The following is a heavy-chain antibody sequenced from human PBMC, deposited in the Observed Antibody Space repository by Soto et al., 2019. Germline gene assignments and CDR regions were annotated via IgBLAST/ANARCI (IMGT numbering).Heavy chain of an antibody. CDR2: IYHSGST. Sequence: SETLSLTCAASGGSISSGGYSCRWIRQPPGKGLEWSGYIYHSGSTYYNPSLQSRVTISVDRSKNQFSLKLSSMTAADTAVYYCARDSRRSNYVCFDPWGQGTLVTVSS. CDR3: ARDSRRSNYVCFDP. CDR1: GGSISSGGYS. J-gene: IGHJ5*02. V-gene: IGHV4-30-2*01. D-gene: IGHD4-4*01.